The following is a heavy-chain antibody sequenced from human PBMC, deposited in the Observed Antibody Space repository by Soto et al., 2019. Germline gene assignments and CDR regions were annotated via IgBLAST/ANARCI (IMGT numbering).Heavy chain of an antibody. CDR1: GFTVSNTY. V-gene: IGHV3-53*01. CDR2: IYTAGGT. J-gene: IGHJ5*02. D-gene: IGHD2-2*01. CDR3: ARALPVAKGGFDP. Sequence: GGSLRLSCAASGFTVSNTYMTWVRQPPGKGLECVSVIYTAGGTNYADSVKGRFIISRDNSKNTLYLQMNSLRAEDTAVYYCARALPVAKGGFDPWGQGTLVTVSS.